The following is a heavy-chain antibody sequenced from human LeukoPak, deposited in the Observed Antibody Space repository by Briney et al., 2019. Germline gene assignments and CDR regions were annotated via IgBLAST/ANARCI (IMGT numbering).Heavy chain of an antibody. D-gene: IGHD3-22*01. Sequence: ASVKVSCKASGYTFTSYGISWVRQAPGQGLEWMGWISAYNGNTNYAQKLQGRVTMTTDTSTSTAYMELRSLRSDDTAVYYCARALDKLDADYYDSSGPSPWGYYFDYWGQGTLVTVSS. CDR2: ISAYNGNT. CDR3: ARALDKLDADYYDSSGPSPWGYYFDY. CDR1: GYTFTSYG. J-gene: IGHJ4*02. V-gene: IGHV1-18*01.